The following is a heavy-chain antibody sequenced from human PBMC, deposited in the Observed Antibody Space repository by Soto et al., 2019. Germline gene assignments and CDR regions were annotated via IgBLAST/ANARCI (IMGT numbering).Heavy chain of an antibody. J-gene: IGHJ4*02. V-gene: IGHV1-2*02. CDR3: GRGRSGQIVIFY. CDR2: IGPESGAT. CDR1: GYTFTGHY. Sequence: ASVKFSCKTSGYTFTGHYTHWVRQAPQQGPEWMGEIGPESGATRYAEKFRGRVTMTMDTSITTVYMELRNLSPDDTAVYYCGRGRSGQIVIFYWGQGTPVTVSS. D-gene: IGHD3-3*02.